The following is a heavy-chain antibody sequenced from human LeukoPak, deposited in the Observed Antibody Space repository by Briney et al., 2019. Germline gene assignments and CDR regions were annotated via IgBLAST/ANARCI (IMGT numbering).Heavy chain of an antibody. Sequence: SQTLSLTCAISGDSVSSNSAAWNWIRQSPSRGLEWLGRTYYRSKWYNDYAVSVKSRITINPDTSKNQFFLQLNSVTPEDTAVYYCAREDYDILTGYLLYDYWGQGTLVTVSS. CDR2: TYYRSKWYN. CDR3: AREDYDILTGYLLYDY. V-gene: IGHV6-1*01. J-gene: IGHJ4*02. CDR1: GDSVSSNSAA. D-gene: IGHD3-9*01.